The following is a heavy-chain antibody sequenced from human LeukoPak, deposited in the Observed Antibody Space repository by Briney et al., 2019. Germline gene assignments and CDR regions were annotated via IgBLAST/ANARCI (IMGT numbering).Heavy chain of an antibody. CDR1: GFTFSHYW. V-gene: IGHV3-7*01. CDR2: IKHDEIEN. J-gene: IGHJ2*01. D-gene: IGHD2-21*02. CDR3: VKLVVVTATYWYFDV. Sequence: PGGSLRLSSAASGFTFSHYWMSSVRQSPGKGLDGGANIKHDEIENYLAASVTGRFTISRDNAENSLFLQMNCLRPDDTAVYFCVKLVVVTATYWYFDVWGRGTPITVSS.